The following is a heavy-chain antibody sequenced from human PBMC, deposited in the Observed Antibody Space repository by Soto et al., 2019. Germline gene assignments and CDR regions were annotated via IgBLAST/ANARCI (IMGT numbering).Heavy chain of an antibody. Sequence: EVQLLESGGGLVQPRGSLRVSCAASGFTFGGYAMSWVRQAPGKGLEWISAITGSGGDTWHADSVKGRFTISRDNTKDTLLLQMNSLRADDTAVYYCAKGSDSSRPYYFDYWGRGTLVTVSS. CDR1: GFTFGGYA. J-gene: IGHJ4*02. CDR3: AKGSDSSRPYYFDY. CDR2: ITGSGGDT. V-gene: IGHV3-23*01. D-gene: IGHD3-22*01.